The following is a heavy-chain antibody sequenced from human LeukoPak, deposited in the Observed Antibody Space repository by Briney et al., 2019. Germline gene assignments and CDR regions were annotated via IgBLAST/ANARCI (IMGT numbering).Heavy chain of an antibody. D-gene: IGHD5-18*01. CDR1: GYTFTGYY. CDR3: ACEPHSYGDVLGNY. Sequence: ASVKVSCKASGYTFTGYYVHWVRQAPGQGLEWMGWINPNSGGTNYAQKFQGRVTMTRDTSISTAYMELSRLRSDDTAAYYCACEPHSYGDVLGNYWGQGTLVTVSS. V-gene: IGHV1-2*02. J-gene: IGHJ4*02. CDR2: INPNSGGT.